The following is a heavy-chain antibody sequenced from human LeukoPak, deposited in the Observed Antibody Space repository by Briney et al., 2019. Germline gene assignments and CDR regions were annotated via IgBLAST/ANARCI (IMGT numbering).Heavy chain of an antibody. J-gene: IGHJ4*02. CDR1: GGSISSYY. Sequence: PPETLSLTCTVSGGSISSYYWSWIRQPPGKGLEWIGYIYYSGSTNYNPSLKSRVTISVDTSKNQFSLKLSSVTAADTAVYYCARDRSRMSGYFDYWGQGTLVTVSS. CDR3: ARDRSRMSGYFDY. D-gene: IGHD3-3*01. V-gene: IGHV4-59*01. CDR2: IYYSGST.